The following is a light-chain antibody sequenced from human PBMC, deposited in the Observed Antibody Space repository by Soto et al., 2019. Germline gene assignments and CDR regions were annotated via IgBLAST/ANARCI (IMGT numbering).Light chain of an antibody. Sequence: EFVLTQSPGTLSLSPGERATLSCRASQTIRDNYLVWYQHRRGQAPRVLIHGASTRATGIPDRFSGSGSGTDFTLTISSLQSEDFAVYYCQQYNNWPWTFGQGTKVDIK. CDR1: QTIRDNY. V-gene: IGKV3D-15*01. CDR3: QQYNNWPWT. CDR2: GAS. J-gene: IGKJ1*01.